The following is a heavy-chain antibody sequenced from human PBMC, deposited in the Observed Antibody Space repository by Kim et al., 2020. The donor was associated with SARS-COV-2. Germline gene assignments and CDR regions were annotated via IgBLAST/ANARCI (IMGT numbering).Heavy chain of an antibody. J-gene: IGHJ4*02. Sequence: SETLSLTCTVSGGSISSYYWSWIRQPPGKGLEWIGYIYYSGSTNYNPSLKSRVTISVDTSKNQFSLKLSSVTAADTAVYYCARHTHSFWGSYPDPNFDYWGQGTLVTVSS. D-gene: IGHD1-26*01. V-gene: IGHV4-59*08. CDR1: GGSISSYY. CDR2: IYYSGST. CDR3: ARHTHSFWGSYPDPNFDY.